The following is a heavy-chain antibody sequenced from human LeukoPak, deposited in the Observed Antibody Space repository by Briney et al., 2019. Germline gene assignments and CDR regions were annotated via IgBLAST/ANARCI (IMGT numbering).Heavy chain of an antibody. CDR3: ATGGVGATSPLFIDY. D-gene: IGHD1-26*01. V-gene: IGHV3-21*01. CDR2: ISSSNSYI. J-gene: IGHJ4*02. CDR1: GFTFSSYS. Sequence: GGSLRLSCAAPGFTFSSYSMNWVRQAPGKGMEWVSFISSSNSYIYHADSMKGRFTISRDNAKNSLFLQMNSLRAEDTAVCYCATGGVGATSPLFIDYWGQGTLVTVSS.